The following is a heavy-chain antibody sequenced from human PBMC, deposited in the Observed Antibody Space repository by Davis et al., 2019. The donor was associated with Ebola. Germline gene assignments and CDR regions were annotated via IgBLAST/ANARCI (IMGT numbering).Heavy chain of an antibody. J-gene: IGHJ4*02. CDR1: GFTFSSYA. CDR3: ARDGQYYDFWSGYSDY. V-gene: IGHV3-7*01. CDR2: IKQDGSEK. D-gene: IGHD3-3*01. Sequence: PGGSLRPSCAAPGFTFSSYAMNWVRQAPGKGLEWVANIKQDGSEKYYVDSVKGRFTISRDNAKNSLYLQMNSLRAEDTAVYYCARDGQYYDFWSGYSDYWGQGTLATVSS.